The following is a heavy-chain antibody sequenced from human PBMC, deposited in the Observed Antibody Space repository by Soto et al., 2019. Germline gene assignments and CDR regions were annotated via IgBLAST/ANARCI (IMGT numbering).Heavy chain of an antibody. CDR3: AKDISLAGFYYFDY. J-gene: IGHJ4*02. D-gene: IGHD6-25*01. V-gene: IGHV3-9*01. Sequence: GGSLRLSCAASGFTFDDYAMHWVRQAPGKGLEWVSGISWNSGSIGYADSVKGRFTISRDNAKNSLYLQMNSLRAEDTALYYCAKDISLAGFYYFDYWGQGTLGTVSS. CDR2: ISWNSGSI. CDR1: GFTFDDYA.